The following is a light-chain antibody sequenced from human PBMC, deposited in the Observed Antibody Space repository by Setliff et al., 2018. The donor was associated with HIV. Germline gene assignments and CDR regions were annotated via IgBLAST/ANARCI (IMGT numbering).Light chain of an antibody. CDR2: DVS. CDR3: CSYAASYTFV. V-gene: IGLV2-11*01. CDR1: SSDVGDFQS. Sequence: QSALTQPASVSGSPGQSITISCTGISSDVGDFQSVSWYQQHPGKAPKLMIYDVSERPSGVPDRFSGSSSGNSASLTISGLQTEDEGDYYCCSYAASYTFVFGTGTKVTVL. J-gene: IGLJ1*01.